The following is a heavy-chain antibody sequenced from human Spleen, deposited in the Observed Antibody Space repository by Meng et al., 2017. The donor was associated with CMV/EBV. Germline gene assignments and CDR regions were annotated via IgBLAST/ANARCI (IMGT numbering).Heavy chain of an antibody. V-gene: IGHV1-3*01. CDR3: ARDLQYSSGLTDY. CDR1: GYTFTSYA. Sequence: QVQLVQSGAEVKKPGASVKVSCKASGYTFTSYAMHWVRQAPGQRLEWMGWINAGNGNTKYSQKFQGRVTITRDISASTAYMELSSLRSEDTAVYYCARDLQYSSGLTDYWGQGTLVTVSS. J-gene: IGHJ4*02. CDR2: INAGNGNT. D-gene: IGHD6-19*01.